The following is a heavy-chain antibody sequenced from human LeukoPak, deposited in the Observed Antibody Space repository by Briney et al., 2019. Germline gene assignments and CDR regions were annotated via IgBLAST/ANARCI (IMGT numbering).Heavy chain of an antibody. J-gene: IGHJ4*02. Sequence: TGGSLRLSCAASGFTFDDYGMSWVRQAPGKGLEWVSGINWNGGRAGSADSVKGRFTTSRDNAKNSLYLQINSLRAEDTALYYCATGGITIFGVVTYPNDWSQGTLVTVSS. D-gene: IGHD3-3*01. CDR2: INWNGGRA. CDR1: GFTFDDYG. CDR3: ATGGITIFGVVTYPND. V-gene: IGHV3-20*04.